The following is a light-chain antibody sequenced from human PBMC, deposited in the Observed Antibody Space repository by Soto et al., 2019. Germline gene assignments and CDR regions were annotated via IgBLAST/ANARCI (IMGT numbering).Light chain of an antibody. Sequence: EIVLTQSPATLSLSPGERATLPCRASQSVSTYLAWYQQKPGQAPRLLICDASNRATGIPARFTGSGSGTDFTLTISSLEPEDFAVYYCQQRRNWPRLAFXGGTKVDIK. J-gene: IGKJ4*01. CDR3: QQRRNWPRLA. CDR1: QSVSTY. CDR2: DAS. V-gene: IGKV3-11*01.